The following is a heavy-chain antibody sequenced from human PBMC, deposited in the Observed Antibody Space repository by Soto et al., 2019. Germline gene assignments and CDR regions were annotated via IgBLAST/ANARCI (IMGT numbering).Heavy chain of an antibody. CDR1: GGSISSGGYY. Sequence: PSETLSLTCTVSGGSISSGGYYWSWIRQHPGKGLEWIGYIYYSGSTYYNPSLKGRVTISVDTSKNQFYLKLNSVTAADTAEYYCARDLPYGSGSYYNSTPIYGMDVWGQGTTVTVSS. V-gene: IGHV4-31*03. CDR2: IYYSGST. CDR3: ARDLPYGSGSYYNSTPIYGMDV. J-gene: IGHJ6*02. D-gene: IGHD3-10*01.